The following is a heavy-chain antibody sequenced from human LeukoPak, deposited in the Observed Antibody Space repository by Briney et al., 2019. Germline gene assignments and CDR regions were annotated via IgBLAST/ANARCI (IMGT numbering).Heavy chain of an antibody. CDR3: AREYSGYDWGQFDY. CDR1: GYHFINYA. CDR2: ISPFNGQT. J-gene: IGHJ4*02. V-gene: IGHV1-18*04. Sequence: ASVKVSCKASGYHFINYAISWVRQAPGRGLEWMGWISPFNGQTNYAQNLQDRVTMTIDTTTSTASMELRGLRSDDTGVYYCAREYSGYDWGQFDYWGQGTLVTVSS. D-gene: IGHD5-12*01.